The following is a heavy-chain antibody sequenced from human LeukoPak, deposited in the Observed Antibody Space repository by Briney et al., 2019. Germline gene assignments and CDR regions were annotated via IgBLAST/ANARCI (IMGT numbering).Heavy chain of an antibody. CDR1: GFTFSSYA. Sequence: GGSLRLSCAPSGFTFSSYAISWVRQAPGKGLEWLSAISGSGGNTYYADSVKGRFTISRDNSQNTLSLQMNSLRAEDTAVYFCAKAGYRGSSVNYFDYWGQGTLVTVSS. CDR2: ISGSGGNT. V-gene: IGHV3-23*01. CDR3: AKAGYRGSSVNYFDY. D-gene: IGHD6-6*01. J-gene: IGHJ4*02.